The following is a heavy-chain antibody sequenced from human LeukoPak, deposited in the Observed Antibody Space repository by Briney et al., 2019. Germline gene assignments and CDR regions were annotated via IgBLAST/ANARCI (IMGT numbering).Heavy chain of an antibody. D-gene: IGHD4-17*01. CDR1: GFTFSSYG. J-gene: IGHJ5*01. V-gene: IGHV3-30*03. CDR2: ISSDGSDK. Sequence: PGGSLRLSCAASGFTFSSYGMHWVRQAPGKGLKWVAIISSDGSDKYHADSVKGRFSISRDNAQKTLYLQMNSLRPEDTAVYLCARKKITVTVSLDSWGQGTLVTVSS. CDR3: ARKKITVTVSLDS.